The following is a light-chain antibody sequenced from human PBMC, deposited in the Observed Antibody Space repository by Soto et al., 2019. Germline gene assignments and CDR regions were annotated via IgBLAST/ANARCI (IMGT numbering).Light chain of an antibody. CDR2: EGS. Sequence: QSALTQPASVAGSPGQSITISGTGTSSDGGSYNLVSWYQQHPGKAPKLMIYEGSKRPSGVSHRFSGSKSGNTASLTISGLQAEDEADYYCCSYAGSSTPVVFGGGTQLTVL. J-gene: IGLJ2*01. CDR3: CSYAGSSTPVV. CDR1: SSDGGSYNL. V-gene: IGLV2-23*01.